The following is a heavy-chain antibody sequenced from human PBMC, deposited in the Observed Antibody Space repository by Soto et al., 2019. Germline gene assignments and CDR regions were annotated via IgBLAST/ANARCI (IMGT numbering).Heavy chain of an antibody. J-gene: IGHJ3*01. D-gene: IGHD2-2*01. CDR1: EFTFRNHA. CDR3: AKRSCTSPNTGCYGAFDF. Sequence: GGSLRLSCAASEFTFRNHAMSWVRQAPGKGLEWVSIISASGGTTHYADSVRGRFTISRDNSKNTLYLQMNSLRAEDTAVYHCAKRSCTSPNTGCYGAFDFWGLGTMVTVSS. V-gene: IGHV3-23*01. CDR2: ISASGGTT.